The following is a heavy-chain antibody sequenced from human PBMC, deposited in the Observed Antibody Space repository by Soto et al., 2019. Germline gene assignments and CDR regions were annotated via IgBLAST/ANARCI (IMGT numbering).Heavy chain of an antibody. CDR1: GFSLSTRTVG. D-gene: IGHD4-17*01. CDR2: IYWDDDK. Sequence: QITLKESGPTLVKPTQTLTLTCTFSGFSLSTRTVGVGWIRQPPGKALEWLALIYWDDDKRYSPSLRTRLTITTDTSKNHVVLTMTNMDPVDTATYYCAHTVTRFDYFDYWGQGTLVTVSS. J-gene: IGHJ4*02. V-gene: IGHV2-5*02. CDR3: AHTVTRFDYFDY.